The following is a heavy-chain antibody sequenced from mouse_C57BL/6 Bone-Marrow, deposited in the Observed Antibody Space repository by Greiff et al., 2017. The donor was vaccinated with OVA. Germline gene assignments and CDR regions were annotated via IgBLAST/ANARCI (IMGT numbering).Heavy chain of an antibody. J-gene: IGHJ4*01. CDR1: GYTFTSYG. D-gene: IGHD1-1*01. CDR3: ARIGYGSSYGAMDY. V-gene: IGHV1-81*01. CDR2: IYPRSGNT. Sequence: LVESGAELARPGASVKLSCKASGYTFTSYGISWVKQRTGQGLEWIGEIYPRSGNTYYNEKFKGKATLTADKSSSTAYMELRSLTSEDSAVYFCARIGYGSSYGAMDYWGQGTSVTVSS.